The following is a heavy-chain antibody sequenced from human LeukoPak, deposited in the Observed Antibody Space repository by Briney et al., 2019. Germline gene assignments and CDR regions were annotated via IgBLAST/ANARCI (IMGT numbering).Heavy chain of an antibody. V-gene: IGHV3-33*01. CDR2: IWYDGTNK. CDR1: GFTFSSYD. CDR3: AREASDAFDI. J-gene: IGHJ3*02. Sequence: GGSLRLSCAASGFTFSSYDMHWVRQAPGKGLEWVALIWYDGTNKNYADSVQGRFTISRDNSKNTLFLQMNSLIAEDTAVYSCAREASDAFDIWGQGTMVTVSS.